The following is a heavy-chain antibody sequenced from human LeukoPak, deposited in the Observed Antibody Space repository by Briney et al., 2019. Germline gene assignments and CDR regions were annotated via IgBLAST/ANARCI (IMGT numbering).Heavy chain of an antibody. CDR3: ARVGCSSTTCSASWFDP. D-gene: IGHD2-2*01. CDR1: GGSISSGRFY. CDR2: IYYSGTT. Sequence: TLSLTCTVSGGSISSGRFYWTWIRQHPGKGLEWIGYIYYSGTTYYNPSLKSRITISLDTSKNQFSLKLNSVTAADTAVYYCARVGCSSTTCSASWFDPWGQGTLVSVSS. V-gene: IGHV4-31*03. J-gene: IGHJ5*02.